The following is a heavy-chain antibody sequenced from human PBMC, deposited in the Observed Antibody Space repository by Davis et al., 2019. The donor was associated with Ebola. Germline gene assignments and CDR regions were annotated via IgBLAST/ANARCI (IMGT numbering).Heavy chain of an antibody. CDR3: AKAYYDYSNYGYYYYGMDV. V-gene: IGHV3-21*04. CDR1: GFTFSSYS. D-gene: IGHD4-11*01. CDR2: ISSSSSYI. J-gene: IGHJ6*04. Sequence: GESLKISCAASGFTFSSYSMNWVRQAPGKGLEWVSSISSSSSYIYYADSVKGRFTISRDNAKNSLYLQMNSLRAEDTALYYCAKAYYDYSNYGYYYYGMDVWGKGTTVTVSS.